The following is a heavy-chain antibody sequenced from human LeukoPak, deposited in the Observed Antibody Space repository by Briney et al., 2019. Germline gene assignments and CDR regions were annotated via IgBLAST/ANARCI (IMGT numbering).Heavy chain of an antibody. CDR3: ATEGSSWTGGRVY. D-gene: IGHD6-13*01. V-gene: IGHV1-24*01. J-gene: IGHJ4*02. CDR1: GYTFTSYG. Sequence: ASVKVSCKASGYTFTSYGISWVRQAPGKGLEWMGGFDPEDGETIYAQKFQGRVTMTEDTSTDTAYMELSSLRSEDTAVYYCATEGSSWTGGRVYWGQGTLVTVSS. CDR2: FDPEDGET.